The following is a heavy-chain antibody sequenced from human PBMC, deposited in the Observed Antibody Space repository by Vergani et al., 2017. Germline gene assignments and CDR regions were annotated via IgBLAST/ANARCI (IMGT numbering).Heavy chain of an antibody. V-gene: IGHV3-11*01. CDR3: ARDSWDIVVVPAAINYYYGMDV. CDR1: GFTFSNAW. CDR2: ISSSGSTI. D-gene: IGHD2-2*02. Sequence: VQLVESGGGLVKPGGSLRLSCAASGFTFSNAWMSWIRQAPGKGLEWVSYISSSGSTIYYADSVKGRFTISRDNAKNSLYLQMNSLRAEDTAVYYCARDSWDIVVVPAAINYYYGMDVWGQGTTVTVSS. J-gene: IGHJ6*02.